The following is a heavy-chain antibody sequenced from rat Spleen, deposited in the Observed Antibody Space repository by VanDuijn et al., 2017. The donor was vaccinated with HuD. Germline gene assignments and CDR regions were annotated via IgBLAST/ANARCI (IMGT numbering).Heavy chain of an antibody. D-gene: IGHD1-11*01. J-gene: IGHJ3*01. CDR2: ISNTGGST. CDR3: ARHGYGGYSGPFAY. CDR1: GFTFNNYW. Sequence: EVQLVESGGGLVQPGRSLKLSCIASGFTFNNYWMTWIRQAPGKGLEWVASISNTGGSTFYPDSVKGRFTISRDNAQSTLYLQMDSLRSEDTATYYCARHGYGGYSGPFAYWGQGTLVTVSS. V-gene: IGHV5-31*01.